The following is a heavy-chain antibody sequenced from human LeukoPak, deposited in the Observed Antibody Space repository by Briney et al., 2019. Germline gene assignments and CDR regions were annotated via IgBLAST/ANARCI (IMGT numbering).Heavy chain of an antibody. J-gene: IGHJ3*02. D-gene: IGHD5-24*01. Sequence: GGSLRLSWAASGCTFSSYSMNWVRQAPGKGLEGGSSISSSSSYIYYADSVKGRFTISRDNAKNSLYLQMNSLRAEDTAVYYCARVMMATISDAFDIWGQGTMVTVSS. CDR1: GCTFSSYS. CDR3: ARVMMATISDAFDI. V-gene: IGHV3-21*01. CDR2: ISSSSSYI.